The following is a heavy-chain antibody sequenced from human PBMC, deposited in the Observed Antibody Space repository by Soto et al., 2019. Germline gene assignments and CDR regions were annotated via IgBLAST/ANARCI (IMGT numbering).Heavy chain of an antibody. CDR3: ARGLDSTLMVYAFDY. Sequence: SETLSLTCAVYGGSFSGYYWSWIRQPPGKGLEWIGEINHSGSTNYNPSLKSRVTISVDTSKNQFSLKLSSVTAADTAVYYCARGLDSTLMVYAFDYWGQGTLVTVSS. J-gene: IGHJ4*02. CDR2: INHSGST. V-gene: IGHV4-34*01. D-gene: IGHD2-8*01. CDR1: GGSFSGYY.